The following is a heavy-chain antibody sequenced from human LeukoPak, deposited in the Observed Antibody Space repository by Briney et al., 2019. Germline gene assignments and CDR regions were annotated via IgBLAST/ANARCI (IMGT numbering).Heavy chain of an antibody. CDR2: INHSGST. V-gene: IGHV4-34*01. CDR3: ARRPLRRHIVVVTAAWGAFDI. Sequence: SETLSLTCAVYGGSFSSYYWSWIRQPPGKGLEWIGEINHSGSTNYNPSLKSRVTISVDTSKNQFSLKLRSVTAADTAVYYCARRPLRRHIVVVTAAWGAFDIWGQGTMVTVS. J-gene: IGHJ3*02. D-gene: IGHD2-21*02. CDR1: GGSFSSYY.